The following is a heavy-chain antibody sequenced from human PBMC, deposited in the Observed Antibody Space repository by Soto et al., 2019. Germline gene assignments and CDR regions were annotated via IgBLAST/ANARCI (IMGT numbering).Heavy chain of an antibody. CDR2: ISSSSSTI. J-gene: IGHJ4*02. CDR3: ARDLWYSSGWYSANVFDY. V-gene: IGHV3-48*01. D-gene: IGHD6-19*01. CDR1: GFTFSSYS. Sequence: GGSLRLSCAASGFTFSSYSMNWVRKAPGKGLEWVSYISSSSSTIYYADSVKGRFTISRDNAKNSLYLQMNSLRAEDTAVYYCARDLWYSSGWYSANVFDYWGQGTLVTVSS.